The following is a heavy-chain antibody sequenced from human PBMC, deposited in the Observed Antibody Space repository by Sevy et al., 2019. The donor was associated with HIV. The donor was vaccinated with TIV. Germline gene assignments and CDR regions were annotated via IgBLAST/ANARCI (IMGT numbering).Heavy chain of an antibody. CDR3: AKDRVSGTYYTGDFDY. D-gene: IGHD3-10*01. V-gene: IGHV3-23*01. J-gene: IGHJ4*02. CDR1: GFTFSTYA. Sequence: GGSLRLSCAASGFTFSTYAMTWVRQAPGKGLERVSVISASAGSTYYSDSVKGRFTISRDNSKNTLYLQMNSLRAEDTAVYYCAKDRVSGTYYTGDFDYWCQGTLVTVSS. CDR2: ISASAGST.